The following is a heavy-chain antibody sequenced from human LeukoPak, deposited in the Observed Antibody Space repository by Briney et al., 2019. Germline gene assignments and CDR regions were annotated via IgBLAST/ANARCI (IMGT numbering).Heavy chain of an antibody. CDR3: AKGRGFPKVRYYFDY. J-gene: IGHJ4*02. CDR2: ISYDGSNK. CDR1: GFTFSTYA. Sequence: PGGSLRLSCAASGFTFSTYAMHWVRQAPGKGLEWVAVISYDGSNKYYADSVKGRFTISRDNPKNTLYLQMNSLRVEDTAVYYCAKGRGFPKVRYYFDYWGQGTLVTVSS. V-gene: IGHV3-30*04. D-gene: IGHD3-10*01.